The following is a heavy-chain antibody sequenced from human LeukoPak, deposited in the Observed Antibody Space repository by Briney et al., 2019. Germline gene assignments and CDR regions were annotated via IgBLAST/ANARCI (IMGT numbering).Heavy chain of an antibody. Sequence: PGGSLRLSCAASGFTFSSYWMSWDRQAPGKGLEWVANIKQDGSEKYYVASVKGRFTISRDNAKNSLYLQMNSLRAEDTAVYYCALNYYDSSGPGPYFDYWGQGTLVTVSS. CDR2: IKQDGSEK. CDR3: ALNYYDSSGPGPYFDY. V-gene: IGHV3-7*01. D-gene: IGHD3-22*01. J-gene: IGHJ4*02. CDR1: GFTFSSYW.